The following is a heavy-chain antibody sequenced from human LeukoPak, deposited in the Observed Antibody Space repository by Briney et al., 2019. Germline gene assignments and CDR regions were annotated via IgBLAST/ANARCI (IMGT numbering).Heavy chain of an antibody. Sequence: GGSLRLSCAASGFTVSSNYMSWVRQAPGKGLEWVSLIYSGGHTHYADSVKGRFTISRDNSRNTLYLQMNSLRVEDTAIYYCAREGGLLYDSSSGYFDFWGQGTLVTVSS. J-gene: IGHJ4*02. CDR2: IYSGGHT. V-gene: IGHV3-66*01. CDR3: AREGGLLYDSSSGYFDF. D-gene: IGHD3-22*01. CDR1: GFTVSSNY.